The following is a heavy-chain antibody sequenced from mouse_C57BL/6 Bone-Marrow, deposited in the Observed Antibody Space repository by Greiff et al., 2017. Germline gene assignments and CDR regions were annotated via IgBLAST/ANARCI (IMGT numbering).Heavy chain of an antibody. CDR2: IHPNSGST. V-gene: IGHV1-64*01. Sequence: VQLKQPGAELVKPGASVKLSCKASGYTFTSYWMHWVKQRPGQGLEWIGMIHPNSGSTNYNEKFKSKATLTVDKSSSTAYMQLSSPTSEDSAVYYCARGTMVTDYGGQGTTLTVSS. J-gene: IGHJ2*01. D-gene: IGHD2-2*01. CDR1: GYTFTSYW. CDR3: ARGTMVTDY.